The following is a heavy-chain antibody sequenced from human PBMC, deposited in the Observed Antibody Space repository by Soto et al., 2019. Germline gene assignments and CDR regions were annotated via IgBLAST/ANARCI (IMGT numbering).Heavy chain of an antibody. Sequence: GGSLRLSCAASGFTFSSYGMHWVRQAPGKGLEWVAVISYDGSNKYYADSVKGRFTISRDNSKNTLYLQMNSLRAEDTAVYYCAKELYGSWLDAFDIWGQGTMVTVSS. CDR2: ISYDGSNK. D-gene: IGHD6-13*01. CDR3: AKELYGSWLDAFDI. J-gene: IGHJ3*02. CDR1: GFTFSSYG. V-gene: IGHV3-30*18.